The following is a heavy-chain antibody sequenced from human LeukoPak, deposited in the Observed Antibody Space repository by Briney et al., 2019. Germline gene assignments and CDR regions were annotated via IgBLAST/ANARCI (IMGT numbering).Heavy chain of an antibody. CDR2: INHSGST. J-gene: IGHJ4*02. Sequence: PSETLSLTCAVYGGSFSGYYWSWIRQPPGKGLEWIGEINHSGSTNYTPSLKSRVTISVDTSKNQFSLKLSSVTAADTAVYYCARGWKSSSSLVEFDYWGRGTLVTVSS. D-gene: IGHD6-6*01. V-gene: IGHV4-34*01. CDR3: ARGWKSSSSLVEFDY. CDR1: GGSFSGYY.